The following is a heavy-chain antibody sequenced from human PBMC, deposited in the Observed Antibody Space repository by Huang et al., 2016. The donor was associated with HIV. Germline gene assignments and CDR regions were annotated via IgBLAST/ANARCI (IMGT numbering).Heavy chain of an antibody. J-gene: IGHJ4*02. Sequence: VESGGGLVQPGGSLRLSCAASGFPFNKYSMNWVRQAPGKGLEWFAYIGAGGSPIYYADSVKGRFTISRDNGKKLTSLEMNSLRAEDTAVYFCARVAYSYGMHWGQGTLVTVSS. CDR3: ARVAYSYGMH. V-gene: IGHV3-48*01. D-gene: IGHD5-18*01. CDR1: GFPFNKYS. CDR2: IGAGGSPI.